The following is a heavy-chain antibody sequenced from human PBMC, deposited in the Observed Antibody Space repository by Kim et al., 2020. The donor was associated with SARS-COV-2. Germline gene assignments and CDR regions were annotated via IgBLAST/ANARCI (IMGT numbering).Heavy chain of an antibody. D-gene: IGHD6-13*01. V-gene: IGHV3-11*04. J-gene: IGHJ4*02. Sequence: TIYYADSVKGRFTISRDNAKNSLYLQMTRLRAEDTAVYYCARGGIAAAAHWGQGTLVTVSS. CDR2: TI. CDR3: ARGGIAAAAH.